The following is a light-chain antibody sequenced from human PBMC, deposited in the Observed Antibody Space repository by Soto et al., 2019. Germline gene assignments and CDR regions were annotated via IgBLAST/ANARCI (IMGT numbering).Light chain of an antibody. J-gene: IGKJ5*01. V-gene: IGKV3-20*01. CDR2: GAS. Sequence: EIILTQSPDTLSLSPGERATLSCRASQTVSSNYLAWCQQRPGQAPRLLIYGASTRAAGIPDRFSGSGSGTDFTLTITRLEPEDSAVYLGQRYTGKPCSCGRGKRVVIK. CDR3: QRYTGKPCS. CDR1: QTVSSNY.